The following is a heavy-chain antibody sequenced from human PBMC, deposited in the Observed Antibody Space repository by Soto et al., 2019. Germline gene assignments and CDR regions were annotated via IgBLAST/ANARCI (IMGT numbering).Heavy chain of an antibody. J-gene: IGHJ4*02. CDR3: AGDGNFALLGDSFAFDF. CDR2: MNLDTGGT. V-gene: IGHV1-2*06. CDR1: GYRFTTHH. Sequence: ASVKVSCKASGYRFTTHHIHWVRQAPGQGLEWMGRMNLDTGGTTYAQKFQGRVTMTRDTSINTAYMEVSSVKSDDTAMYYCAGDGNFALLGDSFAFDFWGQGTLVTVS. D-gene: IGHD1-7*01.